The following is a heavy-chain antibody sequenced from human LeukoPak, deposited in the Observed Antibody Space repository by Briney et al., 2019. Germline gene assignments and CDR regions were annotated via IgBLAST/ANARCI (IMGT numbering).Heavy chain of an antibody. CDR3: AKHRTVVTTLIDY. J-gene: IGHJ4*02. D-gene: IGHD4-23*01. V-gene: IGHV3-23*01. CDR2: ISGSGGST. Sequence: GGSLRLSCAASGFTFSSYAMSWVRQAPGKGVEGVSAISGSGGSTYYADSVKGRFTISRDNSKNTLYLQMNSLRAEDTAVYYCAKHRTVVTTLIDYWGQGTLVTVSS. CDR1: GFTFSSYA.